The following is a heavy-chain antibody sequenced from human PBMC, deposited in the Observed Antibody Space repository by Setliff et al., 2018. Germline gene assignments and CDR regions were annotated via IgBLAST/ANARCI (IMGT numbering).Heavy chain of an antibody. D-gene: IGHD3-3*01. V-gene: IGHV1-2*06. CDR3: VREGLSFGPGCCPNWLDP. Sequence: ASVKVSCKTSGYSFTKYFLHWVRQAPGQGLEWMGRVFTATDDTQFRTEFQGRVTMTRDTSISTVYMELSTLTSDDTAVYYCVREGLSFGPGCCPNWLDPWGQGTLVTVSS. J-gene: IGHJ5*02. CDR1: GYSFTKYF. CDR2: VFTATDDT.